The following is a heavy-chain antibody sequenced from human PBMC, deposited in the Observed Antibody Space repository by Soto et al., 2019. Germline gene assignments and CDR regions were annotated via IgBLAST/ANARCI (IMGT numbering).Heavy chain of an antibody. CDR1: GFTFTSSA. V-gene: IGHV1-58*02. D-gene: IGHD3-10*01. CDR2: IVVGSGNT. Sequence: QMQLVQSGPEVKKPGTSVKVSCKASGFTFTSSAMQWVRQARGQRLGWIVWIVVGSGNTNYAQKFQERVTITRDMSTSTAYMELSSLRSEDTAVYYCAAGPYGSGSYYQDYYYGMDVWGQGTTVTVSS. J-gene: IGHJ6*02. CDR3: AAGPYGSGSYYQDYYYGMDV.